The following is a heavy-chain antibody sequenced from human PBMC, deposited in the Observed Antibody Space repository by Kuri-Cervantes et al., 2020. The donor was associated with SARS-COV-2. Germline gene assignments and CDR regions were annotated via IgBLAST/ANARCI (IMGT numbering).Heavy chain of an antibody. D-gene: IGHD6-13*01. V-gene: IGHV3-30*18. CDR2: IRYDGGAE. Sequence: GESLKISCAASGFTFSRYGMLWVRQAPGKGLELVAVIRYDGGAEHYKDSVQGRFTISRDNSNNMLYLQMNSLKPEDTAVYYCVKEANSGWYGGDWGQGSLVTVSS. CDR3: VKEANSGWYGGD. CDR1: GFTFSRYG. J-gene: IGHJ4*02.